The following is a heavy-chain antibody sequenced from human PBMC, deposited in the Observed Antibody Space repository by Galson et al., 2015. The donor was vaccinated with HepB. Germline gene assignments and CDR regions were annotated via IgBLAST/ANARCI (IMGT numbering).Heavy chain of an antibody. CDR1: GFTFSSYW. D-gene: IGHD2-2*03. J-gene: IGHJ6*02. Sequence: SLRLSCAASGFTFSSYWMSWVRQAPGKGLEWVANIKQDGSEKYYVDSVKGRFTISRDNAKNSLYLRMNSLRAEDTAVYYCARDGYCSSTSCQGSSGMDVWGQGTTVTVSS. CDR3: ARDGYCSSTSCQGSSGMDV. V-gene: IGHV3-7*03. CDR2: IKQDGSEK.